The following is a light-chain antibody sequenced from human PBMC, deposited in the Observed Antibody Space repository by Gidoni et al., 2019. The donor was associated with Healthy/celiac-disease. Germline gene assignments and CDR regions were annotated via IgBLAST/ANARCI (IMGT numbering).Light chain of an antibody. CDR3: QQYNNWPPLT. J-gene: IGKJ4*01. CDR1: QSVSSN. CDR2: GAY. V-gene: IGKV3-15*01. Sequence: SLSCRASQSVSSNLAWYQQKPGQAPRLLIYGAYTRATGIPARFSGSGSGTELTLTISSLQSEDFAVYSCQQYNNWPPLTFGGGTKVEIK.